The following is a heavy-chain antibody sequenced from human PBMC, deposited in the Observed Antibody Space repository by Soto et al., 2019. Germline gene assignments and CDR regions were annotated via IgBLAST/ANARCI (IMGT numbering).Heavy chain of an antibody. CDR2: ISGSGGST. CDR1: GFTFSSYA. CDR3: ATGPSNYYYYGMDV. J-gene: IGHJ6*02. V-gene: IGHV3-23*01. Sequence: WGSLRLSCAASGFTFSSYAMSWVRQAPGKGLEWVSAISGSGGSTYYADSVKGRFTISRDNSKNTLYLQMNSLRAEDTAVYYCATGPSNYYYYGMDVWGQGTTVTVSS.